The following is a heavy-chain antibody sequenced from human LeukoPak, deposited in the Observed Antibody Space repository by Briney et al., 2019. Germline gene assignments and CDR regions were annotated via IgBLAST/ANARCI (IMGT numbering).Heavy chain of an antibody. CDR3: ARVFRLKGLVDY. Sequence: ASVKVSCKASGYTFTSYGISWVRQAPGQGLEGMGWISAYNGNTNYAQKLQGRVTMTTDTSTSTAYMELRSLRSDDTAVYYCARVFRLKGLVDYWGQGTLVTVSS. J-gene: IGHJ4*02. CDR1: GYTFTSYG. V-gene: IGHV1-18*01. D-gene: IGHD2/OR15-2a*01. CDR2: ISAYNGNT.